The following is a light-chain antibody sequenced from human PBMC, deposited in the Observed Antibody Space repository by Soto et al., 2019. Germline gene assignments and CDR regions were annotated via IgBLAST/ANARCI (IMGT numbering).Light chain of an antibody. CDR3: LSYDTSLSSPYV. J-gene: IGLJ1*01. CDR2: GNK. CDR1: GSNIGPTYD. Sequence: QSVLTQPLSVSGAPRQRVTISCTGSGSNIGPTYDVHWYQQLPGTAPKLLIYGNKNRPSGVPDRFSGSKSGTSASLAITGLQAEDEADYYCLSYDTSLSSPYVFGTGTKVTVL. V-gene: IGLV1-40*01.